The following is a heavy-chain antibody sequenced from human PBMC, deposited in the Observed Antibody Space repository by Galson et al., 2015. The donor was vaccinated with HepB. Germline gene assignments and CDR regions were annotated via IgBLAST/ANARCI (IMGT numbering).Heavy chain of an antibody. D-gene: IGHD3-22*01. CDR2: TYYRSKWYN. CDR3: ARDGYYDSSGFVYYYYMDV. V-gene: IGHV6-1*01. CDR1: GDSVSSNSAA. Sequence: CAISGDSVSSNSAAWNWIRQSPSRGLEWLGRTYYRSKWYNDYAVSVKSRITINPDTSKNQFSLQLNSVTPEDTAVYYCARDGYYDSSGFVYYYYMDVWGKGTTVTVPS. J-gene: IGHJ6*03.